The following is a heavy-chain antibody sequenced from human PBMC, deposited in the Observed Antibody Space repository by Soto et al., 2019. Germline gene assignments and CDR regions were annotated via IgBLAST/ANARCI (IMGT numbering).Heavy chain of an antibody. CDR1: NASITSSGYY. V-gene: IGHV4-31*03. Sequence: QVPLQESGPRLVEASQTLSLTCTVSNASITSSGYYWSWVRQPPGKRLEWIGYIYHSGSTFYSPSLQSRLTMSVDTSKNQFSLTLRSVTAADTAVFHCALMSGTYYAPDYWGQGTLVTVSS. CDR2: IYHSGST. D-gene: IGHD1-26*01. CDR3: ALMSGTYYAPDY. J-gene: IGHJ4*02.